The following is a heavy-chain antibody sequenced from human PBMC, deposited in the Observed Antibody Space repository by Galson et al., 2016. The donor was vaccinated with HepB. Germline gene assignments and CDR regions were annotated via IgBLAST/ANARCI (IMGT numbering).Heavy chain of an antibody. Sequence: SVQVSCKASGGPFSSSAMNWARQAPGQGLEWMGGLLPLSVPPPSAPQFQGRVPITADEAPRHADMELSSLRSEDTAVYYCARVRDGYNKYYHYGLDVWGQGTTVTVSS. D-gene: IGHD5-24*01. J-gene: IGHJ6*02. CDR2: LLPLSVPP. V-gene: IGHV1-69*13. CDR1: GGPFSSSA. CDR3: ARVRDGYNKYYHYGLDV.